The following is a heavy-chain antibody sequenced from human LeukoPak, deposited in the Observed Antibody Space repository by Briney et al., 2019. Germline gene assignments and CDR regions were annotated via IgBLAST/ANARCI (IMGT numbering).Heavy chain of an antibody. CDR2: MNPNSGHT. V-gene: IGHV1-8*01. J-gene: IGHJ4*02. CDR3: ARDGSETTEEDFDY. Sequence: ASVKVSCKASGYTFSNYDINWVRQATGQGLEWMGYMNPNSGHTVYAQKFQGRVTMTRDTSISTAYMELSSLRSEDTAVYYCARDGSETTEEDFDYWGQGTLVTVSS. CDR1: GYTFSNYD. D-gene: IGHD4-17*01.